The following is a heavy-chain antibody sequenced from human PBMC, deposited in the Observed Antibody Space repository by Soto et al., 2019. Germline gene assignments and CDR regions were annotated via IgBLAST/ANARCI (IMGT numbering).Heavy chain of an antibody. Sequence: SETLSLTCSVSGGTINSGDYFWSWIRQPPGKGLEWIGSIFYTGSTYYSPSLKSRASMSMDTSKNLFSLRLRSLTAADTAVYFCARRVDTAMVISFYYYGMDVWGQGTTVTVSS. CDR2: IFYTGST. D-gene: IGHD5-18*01. CDR3: ARRVDTAMVISFYYYGMDV. J-gene: IGHJ6*02. V-gene: IGHV4-30-4*01. CDR1: GGTINSGDYF.